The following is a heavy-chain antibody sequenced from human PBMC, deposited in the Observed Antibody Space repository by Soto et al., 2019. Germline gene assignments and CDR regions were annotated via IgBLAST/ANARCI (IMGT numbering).Heavy chain of an antibody. CDR1: GFTFSSFG. CDR3: ARDASYDSRWSGYYPARNGMDA. J-gene: IGHJ6*02. D-gene: IGHD3-3*01. V-gene: IGHV3-33*01. CDR2: RWYDGSKK. Sequence: QVQVVESGGGVVQPGRSLRLSCAASGFTFSSFGMHWVRQAPGKGLEGVSLRWYDGSKKSYGDSVKGRFTISRDNTRNKVEGQRNSLRADDTAGYYWARDASYDSRWSGYYPARNGMDAWGQGTTVTVSS.